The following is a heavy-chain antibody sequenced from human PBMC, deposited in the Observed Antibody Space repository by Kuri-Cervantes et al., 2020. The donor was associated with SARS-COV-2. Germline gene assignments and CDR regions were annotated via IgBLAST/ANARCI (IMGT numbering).Heavy chain of an antibody. D-gene: IGHD2-15*01. J-gene: IGHJ3*02. CDR1: GFTFSSYA. CDR2: ISYDGSNK. Sequence: GESLKISCAASGFTFSSYAMHWVRQAPGRGLEWVAVISYDGSNKYYADSVKGRFTISRDNSKNTLYLQMNSLRAEDTAVYYCAKKVKLAFDIWGQGTMVTVSS. CDR3: AKKVKLAFDI. V-gene: IGHV3-30-3*02.